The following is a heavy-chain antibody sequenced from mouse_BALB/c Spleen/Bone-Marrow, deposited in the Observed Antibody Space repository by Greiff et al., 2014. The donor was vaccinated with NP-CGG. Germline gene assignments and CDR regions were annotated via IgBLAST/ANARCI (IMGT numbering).Heavy chain of an antibody. V-gene: IGHV1-18*01. CDR2: INPNNGDT. CDR3: AREKYGAAWFAY. J-gene: IGHJ3*01. Sequence: VQLEQSGPELVKPGGSVKMSCKASGYTFTSYAMNWVQQRPGKSLEWVGNINPNNGDTFYRQKFKGKVTFTLDNSSSTVYMQLNSLTSEDTAVYYCAREKYGAAWFAYWGQGTLVTVSA. CDR1: GYTFTSYA. D-gene: IGHD1-2*01.